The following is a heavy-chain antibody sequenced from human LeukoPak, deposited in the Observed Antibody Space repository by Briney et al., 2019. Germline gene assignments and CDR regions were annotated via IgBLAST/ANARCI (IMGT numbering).Heavy chain of an antibody. CDR3: AKDPDSYGSYYFDY. Sequence: PGGSLRLSCAASGFTFSSYAMSWVRQAPGKGLEGVSAISGSGGSTYYADSVKGRFTISRDNSKNTLYLHMNSLRAEDTAVYYCAKDPDSYGSYYFDYWGQGTLVTVSS. V-gene: IGHV3-23*01. D-gene: IGHD5-18*01. J-gene: IGHJ4*02. CDR2: ISGSGGST. CDR1: GFTFSSYA.